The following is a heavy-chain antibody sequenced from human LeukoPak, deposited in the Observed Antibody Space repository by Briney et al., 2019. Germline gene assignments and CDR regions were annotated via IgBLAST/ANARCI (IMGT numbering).Heavy chain of an antibody. V-gene: IGHV1-8*01. CDR1: GYTFTSYD. Sequence: ASVKVSCKASGYTFTSYDINWVRQATGQGLEWMGWMNPNSGNTGYAQKFQGRVTMTRNTSISTAYMELSSLRSEDTAVYYCARGPLNIAVAGVDYWGQGTLVTVSS. J-gene: IGHJ4*02. D-gene: IGHD6-19*01. CDR2: MNPNSGNT. CDR3: ARGPLNIAVAGVDY.